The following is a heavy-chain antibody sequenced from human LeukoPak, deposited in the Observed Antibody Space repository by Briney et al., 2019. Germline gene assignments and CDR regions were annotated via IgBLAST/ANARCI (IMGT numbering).Heavy chain of an antibody. CDR2: ISLNDGST. J-gene: IGHJ4*02. Sequence: GGSLRLSCTASGFTFRSYAMNWVRQAPGKGLEGVSVISLNDGSTYYADSVRGRFTISRDNSKNTLFLQVNGLKAEDTAIYYCAKAMTSSTYYFDSWGQGTLVTVSS. CDR3: AKAMTSSTYYFDS. D-gene: IGHD3-9*01. V-gene: IGHV3-23*01. CDR1: GFTFRSYA.